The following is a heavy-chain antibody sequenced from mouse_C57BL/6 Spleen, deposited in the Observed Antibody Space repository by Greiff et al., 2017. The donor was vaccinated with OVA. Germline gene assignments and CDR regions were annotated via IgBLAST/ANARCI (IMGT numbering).Heavy chain of an antibody. CDR3: ARDQDYYYGSSYVYFDV. CDR2: ISDGGSYT. V-gene: IGHV5-4*01. CDR1: GFTFSSYA. J-gene: IGHJ1*03. D-gene: IGHD1-1*01. Sequence: EVQRVESGGGLVKPGGSLKLSCAASGFTFSSYAMSWVRQTPEKRLEWVATISDGGSYTYYPDNVKGRFTISRDNAKNNLYLQMSHLKSEDTAMYYCARDQDYYYGSSYVYFDVWGTGTTVTVSS.